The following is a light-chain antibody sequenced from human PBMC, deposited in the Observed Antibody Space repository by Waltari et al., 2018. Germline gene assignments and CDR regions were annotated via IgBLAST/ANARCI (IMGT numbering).Light chain of an antibody. CDR1: SSNIGSNY. J-gene: IGLJ2*01. CDR3: AAWDDSLSVV. V-gene: IGLV1-47*01. CDR2: RNK. Sequence: QSVLTQPPSASGTPGQRVTISCSGSSSNIGSNYVYWYQQLPGTAPKLTNYRNKPRPSGVPDRFSGSKSGTSASLAISGLRSEDEADYYCAAWDDSLSVVFGGGTKLTVL.